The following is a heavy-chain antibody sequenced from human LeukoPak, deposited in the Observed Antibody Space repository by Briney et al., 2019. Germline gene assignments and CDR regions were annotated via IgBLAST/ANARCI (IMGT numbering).Heavy chain of an antibody. J-gene: IGHJ6*02. V-gene: IGHV4-39*02. Sequence: SETLSLTCTVSGGSISSSSYYWGWIRQPPGKGLEWIGSIYYSGSTYYNPSLKSRVTISVDTSKNQFSLKLSSVTAADTAVYYCARDGGWELLSPYGMDVWGQGTTVTVSS. D-gene: IGHD1-26*01. CDR1: GGSISSSSYY. CDR2: IYYSGST. CDR3: ARDGGWELLSPYGMDV.